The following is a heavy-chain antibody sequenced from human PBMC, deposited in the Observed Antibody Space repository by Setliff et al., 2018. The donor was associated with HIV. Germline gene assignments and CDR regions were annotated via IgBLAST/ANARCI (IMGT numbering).Heavy chain of an antibody. V-gene: IGHV4-4*09. CDR2: IDNSGST. CDR3: ARRGYSYVERVYYYYMDV. D-gene: IGHD5-18*01. CDR1: GGSISSYY. J-gene: IGHJ6*03. Sequence: SETLSLTCTVSGGSISSYYWSWIRQPPGKGLEWIGYIDNSGSTNYNPSLKSRVTISVDTSKNQISLKLSPVTAADTAMYYCARRGYSYVERVYYYYMDVWGKGTTVTVSS.